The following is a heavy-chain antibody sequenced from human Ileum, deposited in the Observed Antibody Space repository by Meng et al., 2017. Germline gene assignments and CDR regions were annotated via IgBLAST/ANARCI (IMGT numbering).Heavy chain of an antibody. Sequence: QVPLKETGQRLCTPLGTRSISCAASGTSISSNKWWGWVRQYPGKGLEWIGEIYQSGNTNYTPALKRRVTISLDKSKNQFSLNLTSVTAADTAIYYCARCQQYLVNNWFDPWGQGILVTVSS. CDR2: IYQSGNT. D-gene: IGHD4-11*01. J-gene: IGHJ5*02. V-gene: IGHV4-4*02. CDR3: ARCQQYLVNNWFDP. CDR1: GTSISSNKW.